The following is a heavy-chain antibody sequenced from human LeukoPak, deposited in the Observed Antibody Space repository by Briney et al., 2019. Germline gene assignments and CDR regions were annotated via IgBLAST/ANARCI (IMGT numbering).Heavy chain of an antibody. CDR1: GFTFTSDW. D-gene: IGHD3-9*01. J-gene: IGHJ4*02. V-gene: IGHV3-30*02. CDR3: ATHYDILTPFDY. CDR2: IRYDGSHK. Sequence: GGSLRLSCAASGFTFTSDWMSWVRQAPGKGLEWVAYIRYDGSHKYYIDSVKGRFTISRDNSKNTLYLQMNSLRAEDTAVYYCATHYDILTPFDYWGQGTLVTVSS.